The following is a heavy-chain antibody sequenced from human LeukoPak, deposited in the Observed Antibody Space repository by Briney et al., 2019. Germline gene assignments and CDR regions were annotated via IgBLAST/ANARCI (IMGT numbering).Heavy chain of an antibody. CDR3: ARDLSAYYGSGSYYNHFGY. CDR1: GFTLSSYW. Sequence: GGSLRLSCAASGFTLSSYWMHWVRQAPGKGLVWVSRINSDGSSTSYADSVRGRFTISRDNAKNTLYLQMNSLRAEDTAVYYCARDLSAYYGSGSYYNHFGYWGQGTLVTVSP. D-gene: IGHD3-10*01. J-gene: IGHJ4*02. CDR2: INSDGSST. V-gene: IGHV3-74*01.